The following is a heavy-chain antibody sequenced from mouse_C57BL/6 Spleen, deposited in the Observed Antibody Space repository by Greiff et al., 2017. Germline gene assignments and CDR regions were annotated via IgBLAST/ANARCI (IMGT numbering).Heavy chain of an antibody. D-gene: IGHD1-1*01. CDR1: GFTFSSYT. CDR2: ISGGGGNT. CDR3: ARQVFITTEGFAY. J-gene: IGHJ3*01. Sequence: EVQGVESGGGLVKPGGSLKLSCAASGFTFSSYTMSWVRQTPEKRLEWVATISGGGGNTYYPDSVKGRFTISRDNAKNTLYLQMSSLRSEDTALYYCARQVFITTEGFAYWGQGTLVTVSA. V-gene: IGHV5-9*01.